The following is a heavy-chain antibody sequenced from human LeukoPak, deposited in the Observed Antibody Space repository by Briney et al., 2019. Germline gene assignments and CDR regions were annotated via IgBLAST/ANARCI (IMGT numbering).Heavy chain of an antibody. D-gene: IGHD5-18*01. J-gene: IGHJ3*02. Sequence: GGSLRLSCVASGFTFSSYSMSWFRQAPGKGLEWVGFIRTKAYGGTTEYAASVKGRFTISRDDSKSSAYLQMNSLKTEDTAVYYCTRDLNAVRYSYGLNDAFDIWGQGTMVTVSS. CDR3: TRDLNAVRYSYGLNDAFDI. CDR1: GFTFSSYS. CDR2: IRTKAYGGTT. V-gene: IGHV3-49*03.